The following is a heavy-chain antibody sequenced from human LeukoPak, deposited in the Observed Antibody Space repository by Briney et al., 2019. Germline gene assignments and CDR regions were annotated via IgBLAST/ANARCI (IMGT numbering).Heavy chain of an antibody. D-gene: IGHD5/OR15-5a*01. CDR3: ARDLPYYYYMDV. J-gene: IGHJ6*03. Sequence: SETLSLTCTVSGGSISSGSYYWSWIRQPAGKGLEWIGEINHSGSTNYNPSLKSRVTISVDTSKNQFSLKLSSVTAADTAVYYCARDLPYYYYMDVWGKGTTVTISS. CDR2: INHSGST. V-gene: IGHV4-61*10. CDR1: GGSISSGSYY.